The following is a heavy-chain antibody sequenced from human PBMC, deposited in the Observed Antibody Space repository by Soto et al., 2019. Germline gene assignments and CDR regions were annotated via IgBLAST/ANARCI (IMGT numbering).Heavy chain of an antibody. Sequence: QVQLVQSGAEVKKPGASVKVSCKASGSTFTDYYMHWVRQAPGQGLEWMGWINPKSGGTSYSQKLQGWGTMTRDTSVSTAYMELSRLRSDDTAVYYCSRAGAGLAAFDIWGQGTMVTVSS. CDR3: SRAGAGLAAFDI. CDR1: GSTFTDYY. J-gene: IGHJ3*02. V-gene: IGHV1-2*04. CDR2: INPKSGGT. D-gene: IGHD3-10*01.